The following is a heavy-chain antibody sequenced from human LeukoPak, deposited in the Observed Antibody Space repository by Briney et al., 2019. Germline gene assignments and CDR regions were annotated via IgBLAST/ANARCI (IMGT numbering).Heavy chain of an antibody. D-gene: IGHD3-22*01. CDR1: GYTFTDYY. CDR3: ATGLYDSSGGDSDY. Sequence: ASVKISCKVSGYTFTDYYMHWVQQAPGKGLEWMGLVDPEDGETIYAEKFQGRVTITADTSTDTAYMELSSLRSEDTAVYYCATGLYDSSGGDSDYWGQGTLVTVSS. CDR2: VDPEDGET. J-gene: IGHJ4*02. V-gene: IGHV1-69-2*01.